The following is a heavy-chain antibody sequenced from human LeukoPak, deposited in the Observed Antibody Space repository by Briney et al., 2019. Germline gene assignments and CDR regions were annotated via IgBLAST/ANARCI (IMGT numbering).Heavy chain of an antibody. CDR1: GSSFSSYG. D-gene: IGHD5-18*01. Sequence: GGSLRLSCAASGSSFSSYGMHWVRQAPGKGLEWVAIVSNDGSTKYYADSVKGRFTISRDNSKNTLYLQMDSLRAEDSAVYYCAKDEGNTALFTHYFDYWGQGTLVTVSS. J-gene: IGHJ4*02. V-gene: IGHV3-30*18. CDR3: AKDEGNTALFTHYFDY. CDR2: VSNDGSTK.